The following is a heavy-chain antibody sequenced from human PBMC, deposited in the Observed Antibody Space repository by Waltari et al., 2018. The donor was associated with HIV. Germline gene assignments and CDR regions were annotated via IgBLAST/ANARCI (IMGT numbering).Heavy chain of an antibody. J-gene: IGHJ3*02. Sequence: QVQLQESGPGLVKPSETLSLTCTVSGGSISSYYWSWIRQPPGKGLEWIAYTSYSGSTNYNPPRKSRVTISLDTSKNQFSLKLTSVTAADTAVYYCAKAPIYYDSSSGAFDIWGQGTMVTVSS. CDR1: GGSISSYY. CDR3: AKAPIYYDSSSGAFDI. V-gene: IGHV4-59*01. D-gene: IGHD3-22*01. CDR2: TSYSGST.